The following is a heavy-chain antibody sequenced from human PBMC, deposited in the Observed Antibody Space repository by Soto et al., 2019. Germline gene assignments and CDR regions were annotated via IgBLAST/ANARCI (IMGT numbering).Heavy chain of an antibody. D-gene: IGHD6-13*01. Sequence: SETLSLTCTVSCGSISSGGYYWSWIRQHPGKGLEWIGYIYYSGSTNYNPSLKSRVTISVDTSKNQFSLKLSSVTAADTAVYYCARIATAGRGPWFDPWGQGTLVTVSS. CDR1: CGSISSGGYY. V-gene: IGHV4-61*08. CDR2: IYYSGST. CDR3: ARIATAGRGPWFDP. J-gene: IGHJ5*02.